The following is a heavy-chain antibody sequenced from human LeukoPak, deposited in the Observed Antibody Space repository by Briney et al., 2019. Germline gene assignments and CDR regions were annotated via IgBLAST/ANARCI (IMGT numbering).Heavy chain of an antibody. J-gene: IGHJ1*01. V-gene: IGHV4-59*08. Sequence: SSETLSLTCTVSGCSISSYYWSWIRQPPGKGLEWIGYIYYSGSTNYNPSLKSRVTISVDTSKNQFSLKLSSVTAADTAVYYCARWWAGLQHWGQGTLVTVSS. D-gene: IGHD2-15*01. CDR1: GCSISSYY. CDR2: IYYSGST. CDR3: ARWWAGLQH.